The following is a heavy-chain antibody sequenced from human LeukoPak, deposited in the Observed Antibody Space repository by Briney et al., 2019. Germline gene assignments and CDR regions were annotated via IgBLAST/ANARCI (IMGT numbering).Heavy chain of an antibody. V-gene: IGHV3-15*01. Sequence: PGGSLRLSCAASGFTFSNAWMSWVRQAPGKGLEGIGRIKRKSDGGTTDYAAPVKGRFTISRDDSKNTLYLQMSSLTTEDTAVYYCTTVGLSGYYDSRGYYYFDYWGQGTLVTVSS. CDR1: GFTFSNAW. J-gene: IGHJ4*02. CDR3: TTVGLSGYYDSRGYYYFDY. CDR2: IKRKSDGGTT. D-gene: IGHD3-22*01.